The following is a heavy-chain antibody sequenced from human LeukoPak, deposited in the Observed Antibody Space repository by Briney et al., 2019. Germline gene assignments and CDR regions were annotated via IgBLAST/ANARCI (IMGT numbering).Heavy chain of an antibody. CDR1: GFTFSNYG. CDR2: LSGSGTIT. Sequence: GGSLTLSCAASGFTFSNYGMTWVRQAPGKGLEWVSGLSGSGTITFYADSVKGRFTISRDNSKNTLYLQMNSLRAEDTAVYYCVRVAQLGIEDAFDIWGQGTMVTVSS. CDR3: VRVAQLGIEDAFDI. D-gene: IGHD7-27*01. J-gene: IGHJ3*02. V-gene: IGHV3-23*01.